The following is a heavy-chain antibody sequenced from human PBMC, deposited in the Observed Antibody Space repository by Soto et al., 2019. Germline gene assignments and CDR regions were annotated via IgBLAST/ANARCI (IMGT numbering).Heavy chain of an antibody. V-gene: IGHV3-21*01. D-gene: IGHD3-16*02. J-gene: IGHJ3*02. Sequence: KPGGSLRLSCAASGFTFSSYSMNWVRQAPGKGLEWVSSISSSSSYIYYADSVKGRFTISRDNAKNSLYLQMNSLRAEDTAVYYCARDRAFGGVIVGYDAFDIWGQGTMVTVSS. CDR3: ARDRAFGGVIVGYDAFDI. CDR2: ISSSSSYI. CDR1: GFTFSSYS.